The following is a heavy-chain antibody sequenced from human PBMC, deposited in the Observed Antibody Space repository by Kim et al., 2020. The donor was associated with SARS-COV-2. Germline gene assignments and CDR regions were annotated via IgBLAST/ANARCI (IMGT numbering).Heavy chain of an antibody. CDR2: IYYSGST. CDR3: ARVGGYSYGVYYYGSGTPDV. V-gene: IGHV4-59*13. CDR1: GGSISSYY. D-gene: IGHD3-10*01. J-gene: IGHJ6*02. Sequence: SETLSLTCTVSGGSISSYYWSWIRQPPGKGLEWIGYIYYSGSTNYNPSLKSRVTISVDTSKNQFSLKLSSVTAADTAVYYCARVGGYSYGVYYYGSGTPDVWGQGTTVTVSS.